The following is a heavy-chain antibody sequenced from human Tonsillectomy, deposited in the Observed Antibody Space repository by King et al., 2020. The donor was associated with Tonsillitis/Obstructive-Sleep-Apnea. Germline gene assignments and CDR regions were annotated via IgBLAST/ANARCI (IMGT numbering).Heavy chain of an antibody. D-gene: IGHD2-15*01. Sequence: VQLPQWGAGLLKPSETLSLTCAVYGGSFSGYYWSWIRQPPGKGLEWIGEINHSGSTNYNPSLKSRVTISVDTSKNQFSLKLSSVTAADTAVYYCASSPCSGGSCYYHYWGQGTLVTVSS. CDR3: ASSPCSGGSCYYHY. J-gene: IGHJ4*02. CDR2: INHSGST. V-gene: IGHV4-34*01. CDR1: GGSFSGYY.